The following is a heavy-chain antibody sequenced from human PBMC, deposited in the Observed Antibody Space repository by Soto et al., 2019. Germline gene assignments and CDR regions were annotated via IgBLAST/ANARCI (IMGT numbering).Heavy chain of an antibody. J-gene: IGHJ4*02. CDR2: IYWDDDK. V-gene: IGHV2-5*02. CDR3: AHRAYYYGSGSYYTH. Sequence: SGPTLVNPTQTLTLTCTFSGFSVSTSGVGVAWIRQHPGKALEWLALIYWDDDKRYRPSLKSRLTIAKDTSKNLVILIMTNMDPEDTATYYCAHRAYYYGSGSYYTHLGQGILVTVSS. D-gene: IGHD3-10*01. CDR1: GFSVSTSGVG.